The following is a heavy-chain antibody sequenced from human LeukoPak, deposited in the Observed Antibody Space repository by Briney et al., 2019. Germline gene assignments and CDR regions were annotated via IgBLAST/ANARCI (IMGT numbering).Heavy chain of an antibody. Sequence: GGSLRLSCEGSGFTFSAYNMNWVRQAPGKGLESISYISSSSATIFYADSVKGRFTISRDNSKNTLYLQMNSLRAEDTAVYYCAKAKAATGAYYYYGMDVWGQGTTVTVSS. CDR1: GFTFSAYN. V-gene: IGHV3-48*01. CDR2: ISSSSATI. D-gene: IGHD2-15*01. J-gene: IGHJ6*02. CDR3: AKAKAATGAYYYYGMDV.